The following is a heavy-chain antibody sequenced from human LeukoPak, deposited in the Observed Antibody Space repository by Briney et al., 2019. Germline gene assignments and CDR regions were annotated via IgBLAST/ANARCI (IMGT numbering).Heavy chain of an antibody. CDR2: ISLAGQT. V-gene: IGHV4-4*02. D-gene: IGHD1-26*01. Sequence: SETLSLTCAVSGGSISSSNWWSWVRQPPGQGLEWIGEISLAGQTNYNPSLNGRVTMSLDKSSNQLSLHLTSVTAADTATYFCSRESGPFCPFGYWGQGTLVIVSS. CDR3: SRESGPFCPFGY. CDR1: GGSISSSNW. J-gene: IGHJ4*02.